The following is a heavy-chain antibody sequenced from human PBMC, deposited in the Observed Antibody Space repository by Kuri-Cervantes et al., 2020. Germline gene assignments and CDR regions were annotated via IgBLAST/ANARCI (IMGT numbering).Heavy chain of an antibody. Sequence: SETLSLTCTVSGGSISSSSYYWGWIRQPPGKGLEWIGSIYYSGSTYYNPSLESRVTIFVDTSTNQVSLKLRSVTAADTAVYYCGKLLSYGMDVWGQGTTVTVSS. CDR3: GKLLSYGMDV. V-gene: IGHV4-39*01. J-gene: IGHJ6*02. CDR2: IYYSGST. CDR1: GGSISSSSYY.